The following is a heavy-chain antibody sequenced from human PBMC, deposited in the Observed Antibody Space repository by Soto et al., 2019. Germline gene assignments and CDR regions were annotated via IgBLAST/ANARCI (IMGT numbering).Heavy chain of an antibody. V-gene: IGHV4-4*07. CDR2: IYTSGTT. CDR3: AREGASGFGMDV. CDR1: GGSIRSYY. J-gene: IGHJ6*02. Sequence: QVQLQESGPGLVKPSETLSLTCTVSGGSIRSYYWSWIRKPAGKPLEWIGRIYTSGTTNYNPSLKSRVTILVDTSKNQFSLKLSSVTAADTAVYYCAREGASGFGMDVWGQGTTVTVSS. D-gene: IGHD1-26*01.